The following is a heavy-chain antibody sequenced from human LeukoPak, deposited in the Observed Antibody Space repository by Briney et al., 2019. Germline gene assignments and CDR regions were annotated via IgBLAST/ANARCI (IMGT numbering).Heavy chain of an antibody. J-gene: IGHJ4*02. CDR1: GFTFSSYG. V-gene: IGHV3-30*02. Sequence: PGGSLRLSCATSGFTFSSYGMHWVRQTPGKGLEWVAFIRYDGSNEYYADSVKGRFTISKDISKNTLYLQMNSLRADDTAVYYCATPLTGLHYWGQGTLVAVSS. CDR2: IRYDGSNE. CDR3: ATPLTGLHY. D-gene: IGHD1-14*01.